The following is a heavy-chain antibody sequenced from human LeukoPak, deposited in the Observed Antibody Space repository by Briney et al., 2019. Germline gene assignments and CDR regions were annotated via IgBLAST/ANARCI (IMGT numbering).Heavy chain of an antibody. CDR3: AKEGWLRLAPDY. D-gene: IGHD5-12*01. CDR1: GFTFSNSA. Sequence: GGSLRLSCAASGFTFSNSAMSWVRQAPGKGLEWVSGISGSGGSRYYADSVKGRFTISRDNSKDTLYLQMNSLRAEDTAVYYCAKEGWLRLAPDYWGQGTLVTVSS. V-gene: IGHV3-23*01. CDR2: ISGSGGSR. J-gene: IGHJ4*02.